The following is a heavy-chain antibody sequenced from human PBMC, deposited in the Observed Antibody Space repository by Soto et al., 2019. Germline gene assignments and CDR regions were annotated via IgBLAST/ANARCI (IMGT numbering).Heavy chain of an antibody. CDR1: GGTISSWY. Sequence: LCGGTISSWYWSWIRQPPGKGLEWIGYIYYSGSTNCNPSLKSRVTISVDTSTNQFSLKLSSVTAADTAVYYCARRDGSAIDYWGQGTLVTVSS. D-gene: IGHD1-26*01. J-gene: IGHJ4*02. CDR2: IYYSGST. V-gene: IGHV4-59*08. CDR3: ARRDGSAIDY.